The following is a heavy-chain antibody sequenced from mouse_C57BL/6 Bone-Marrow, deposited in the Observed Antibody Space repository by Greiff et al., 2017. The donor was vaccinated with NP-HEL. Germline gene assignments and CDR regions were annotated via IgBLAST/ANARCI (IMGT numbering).Heavy chain of an antibody. CDR1: GYTFTNYW. CDR2: IYPGGGYT. J-gene: IGHJ2*01. V-gene: IGHV1-63*01. CDR3: ARERVVATGASFDY. Sequence: VQLQQSGAELVRPGTSVKMSCKASGYTFTNYWIGWAKQRPGHGLEWIGDIYPGGGYTNYNEHFKGKATLTAEKASSTAYMQFSSLTAEDSAIDYCARERVVATGASFDYWGQGTTLTVSS. D-gene: IGHD1-1*01.